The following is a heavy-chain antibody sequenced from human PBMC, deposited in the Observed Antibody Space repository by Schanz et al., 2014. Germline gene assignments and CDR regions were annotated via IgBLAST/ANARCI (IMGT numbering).Heavy chain of an antibody. Sequence: QVQLVQSGAEVKKPGASVKVSCKASGYTFTSYGISWVRQAPGQGLEWMGIINLSGGSTNNAQKLQGRVTMTADTSTSTAYMDLRSLRSDDTAVYYCARGRTFDYWGQGTLVTVSS. CDR3: ARGRTFDY. J-gene: IGHJ4*02. CDR2: INLSGGST. CDR1: GYTFTSYG. V-gene: IGHV1-18*01.